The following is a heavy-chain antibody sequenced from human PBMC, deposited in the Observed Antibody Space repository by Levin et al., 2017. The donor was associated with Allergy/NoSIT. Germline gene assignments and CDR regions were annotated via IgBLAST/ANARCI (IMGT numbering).Heavy chain of an antibody. CDR2: INAGNGNT. Sequence: ASVKVSCKASGYTFTSYAMHWVRQAPGQRLEWMGWINAGNGNTKYSQKFQGRVTITRDTSASTAYMELSSLRSEDTAVYYCARGRCSSTSCFDVYYMDGWGKGTTVTVSS. CDR3: ARGRCSSTSCFDVYYMDG. V-gene: IGHV1-3*01. CDR1: GYTFTSYA. D-gene: IGHD2-2*01. J-gene: IGHJ6*03.